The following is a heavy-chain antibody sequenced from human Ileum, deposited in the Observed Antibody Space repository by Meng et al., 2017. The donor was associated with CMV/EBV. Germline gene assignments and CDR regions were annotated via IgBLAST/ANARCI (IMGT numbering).Heavy chain of an antibody. CDR1: SISSGGYY. CDR2: IYYSGST. D-gene: IGHD3-3*01. CDR3: ARTYDFWSGYYKRWFDP. V-gene: IGHV4-31*02. J-gene: IGHJ5*02. Sequence: SISSGGYYWSWNRQHPGKGLEWIGYIYYSGSTYYNPSLKSRVTISVDTSKNQFSLKLSSVTAADTAVYYCARTYDFWSGYYKRWFDPWGQGTLVTVSS.